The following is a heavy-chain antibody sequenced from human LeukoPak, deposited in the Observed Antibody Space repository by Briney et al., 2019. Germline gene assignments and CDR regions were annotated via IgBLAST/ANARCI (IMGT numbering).Heavy chain of an antibody. CDR3: ATGGTYSLLDY. CDR1: GYMLTEVS. Sequence: ASVKVSCTVSGYMLTEVSMHWVRQAPGKGLEYMGGFDPGNGETIYAQKFQGRLTTTEDTSTDKAYMELSSLTSEDTAVYYRATGGTYSLLDYWGQGTLVTVSS. CDR2: FDPGNGET. J-gene: IGHJ4*02. V-gene: IGHV1-24*01. D-gene: IGHD1-26*01.